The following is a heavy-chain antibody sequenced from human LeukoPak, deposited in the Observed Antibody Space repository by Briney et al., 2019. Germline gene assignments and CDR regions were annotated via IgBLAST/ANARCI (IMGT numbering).Heavy chain of an antibody. D-gene: IGHD5-18*01. CDR2: IYYSGST. J-gene: IGHJ4*02. Sequence: PSETLSLTCPVSAASISSYYWSWIRQPPGKGLEWIGYIYYSGSTNYNPSLKSRVTISVDTSKNQFSLKLSSVTAADTAVYYCARGSYGYSYGHGLDYWGQGTLVTVSS. V-gene: IGHV4-59*01. CDR3: ARGSYGYSYGHGLDY. CDR1: AASISSYY.